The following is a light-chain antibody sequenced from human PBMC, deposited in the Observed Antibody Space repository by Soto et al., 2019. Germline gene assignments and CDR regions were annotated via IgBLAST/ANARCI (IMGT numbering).Light chain of an antibody. J-gene: IGKJ4*01. CDR3: QQYGSSPRLT. CDR2: GAS. V-gene: IGKV3-20*01. CDR1: QSVSTS. Sequence: EIVLTQSPGTLSLSPGDRATLSCRASQSVSTSLAWYQQKPGQAPRLLIYGASSRATGIPDRFSGSGSGTDFTLTISRLEPEDFAVYYCQQYGSSPRLTFGGGTKVDIK.